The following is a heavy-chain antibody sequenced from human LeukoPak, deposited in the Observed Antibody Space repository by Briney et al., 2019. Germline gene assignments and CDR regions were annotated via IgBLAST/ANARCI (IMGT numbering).Heavy chain of an antibody. D-gene: IGHD3-10*01. CDR3: ARGYGSAHGGAFDI. Sequence: ASVKVSCKPSGYTFTGYYIHWVRQAPGQGLEWMGRINPNSGGTNYAQKFQGRVTMTRDTSISTGYMELSRLRSDDTAAYYCARGYGSAHGGAFDIWGQGTMVTVSA. J-gene: IGHJ3*02. CDR1: GYTFTGYY. V-gene: IGHV1-2*06. CDR2: INPNSGGT.